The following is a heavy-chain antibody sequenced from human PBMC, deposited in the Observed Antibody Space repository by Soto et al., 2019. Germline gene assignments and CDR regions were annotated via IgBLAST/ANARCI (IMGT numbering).Heavy chain of an antibody. V-gene: IGHV2-5*02. CDR2: LYWDDDK. Sequence: KESGPTLVKPTQTLTLTCTVSGLSLRTTGVGVGWVRQPPGKALEGLALLYWDDDKRYSPSLRSRLTIAKDISEKQVVLTMTNMDTVDTATYYCVQSRCGGDCLEIYSSHAYNGLDVWGQGTTVTVSS. D-gene: IGHD2-21*02. CDR1: GLSLRTTGVG. CDR3: VQSRCGGDCLEIYSSHAYNGLDV. J-gene: IGHJ6*02.